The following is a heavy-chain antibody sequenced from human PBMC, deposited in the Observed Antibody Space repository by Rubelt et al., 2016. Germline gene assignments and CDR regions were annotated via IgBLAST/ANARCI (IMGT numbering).Heavy chain of an antibody. Sequence: EVQLVESGGGLIQPGGSLRLSCAASGFTFSRSWMTWVRQAPGKGLEWVANIKQDGSEKYYVDSVKGRFTISRDNSKNTLYLQMKSLRVEDTAVFHCARRFSNGWFDYWGQGTLVTVSS. J-gene: IGHJ4*02. CDR2: IKQDGSEK. V-gene: IGHV3-7*01. CDR1: GFTFSRSW. D-gene: IGHD6-19*01. CDR3: ARRFSNGWFDY.